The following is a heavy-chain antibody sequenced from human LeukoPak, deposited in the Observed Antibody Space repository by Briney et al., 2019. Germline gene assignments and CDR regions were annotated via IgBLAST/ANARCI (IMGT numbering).Heavy chain of an antibody. Sequence: ASVTVSCTASGYTFTSYYMHWVRQAPGQGLEWMGIINPSGGSTSYAQKFQGRVTMTRDTSTSTVYMELSSLRSEDTAVYYCARALPRGRVFSSSWYLLFDPWGQGTLVTVSS. J-gene: IGHJ5*02. V-gene: IGHV1-46*01. CDR3: ARALPRGRVFSSSWYLLFDP. CDR1: GYTFTSYY. D-gene: IGHD6-13*01. CDR2: INPSGGST.